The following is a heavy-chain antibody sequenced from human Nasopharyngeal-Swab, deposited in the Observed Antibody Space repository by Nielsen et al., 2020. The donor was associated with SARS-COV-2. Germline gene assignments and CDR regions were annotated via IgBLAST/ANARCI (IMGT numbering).Heavy chain of an antibody. CDR2: IIPVFGTA. J-gene: IGHJ4*02. CDR3: ARGAEYSSGPDY. Sequence: WVRQAPGQGLEWMGKIIPVFGTANYAQKFQGRVTITADESTSTAYMELSSLRSEDTAVYYCARGAEYSSGPDYWGQGTLVTVSS. V-gene: IGHV1-69*15. D-gene: IGHD3-10*01.